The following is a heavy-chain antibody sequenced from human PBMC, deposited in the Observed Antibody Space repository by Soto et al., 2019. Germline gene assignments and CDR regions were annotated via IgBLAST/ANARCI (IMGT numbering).Heavy chain of an antibody. CDR1: GFSFSTYG. V-gene: IGHV3-33*01. CDR2: TWYDGNDK. CDR3: ATAAAGNSPFNY. Sequence: GGSLRLSCAASGFSFSTYGMHWVRQAPGKGLEWVAVTWYDGNDKCYADSVKGRFTISRDNSKNTLYLQMNSLGAEDTAVYYCATAAAGNSPFNYWGQGTPVTVSS. J-gene: IGHJ4*02. D-gene: IGHD2-2*01.